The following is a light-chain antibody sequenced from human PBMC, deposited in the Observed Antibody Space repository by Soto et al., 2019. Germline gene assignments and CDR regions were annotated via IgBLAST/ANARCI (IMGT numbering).Light chain of an antibody. Sequence: PATRSVSPGERATLSCRASQSVSSNLAWHQQKPGQAPRILMYDASNRATGIPARFSGSGSGTDFTLTISSLEPEDFAVYYCQQRSNWPLTFGGGTKVDI. V-gene: IGKV3-11*01. J-gene: IGKJ4*01. CDR1: QSVSSN. CDR2: DAS. CDR3: QQRSNWPLT.